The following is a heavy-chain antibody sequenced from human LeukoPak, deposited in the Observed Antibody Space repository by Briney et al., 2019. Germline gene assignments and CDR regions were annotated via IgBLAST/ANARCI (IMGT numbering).Heavy chain of an antibody. CDR3: ARVQTIAGLFSWY. V-gene: IGHV3-66*01. D-gene: IGHD5-24*01. Sequence: GGSLRLSCAASGFTVSTSYMAWVRQAPGKGLEWVSVLYVGGGSYYADSVRGRFIISRDISKDTVYLQMNSLRGEVTAVYYCARVQTIAGLFSWYWGQGTLVTVSS. J-gene: IGHJ4*02. CDR2: LYVGGGS. CDR1: GFTVSTSY.